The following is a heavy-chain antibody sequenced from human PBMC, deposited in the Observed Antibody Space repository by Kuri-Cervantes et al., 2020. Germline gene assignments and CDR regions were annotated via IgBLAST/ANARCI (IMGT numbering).Heavy chain of an antibody. D-gene: IGHD4-23*01. Sequence: GESLKISCAASGFTFSSYAMSWVRQAPGKGLEWVSAISGSGGSTYYADSVKGRFTISRDNSKNSLYLQMNSLRAEDTAIYYCARDGYGGKSVPDYWGQGALVTVSS. CDR2: ISGSGGST. J-gene: IGHJ4*02. V-gene: IGHV3-23*01. CDR3: ARDGYGGKSVPDY. CDR1: GFTFSSYA.